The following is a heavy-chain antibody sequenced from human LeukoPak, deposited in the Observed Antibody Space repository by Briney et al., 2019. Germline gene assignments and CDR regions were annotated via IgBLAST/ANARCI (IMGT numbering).Heavy chain of an antibody. Sequence: GGSLRLSCAAPGFTFSSYAMSWVRQAPGKGLEWVSAISGSGGSTYYADSVKGRFTISRDNSKNTLYLQMNSLRAEDTAVYYCAKGRVMVRGVFSWGQGTTVTVSS. D-gene: IGHD3-10*01. CDR2: ISGSGGST. CDR3: AKGRVMVRGVFS. J-gene: IGHJ6*02. CDR1: GFTFSSYA. V-gene: IGHV3-23*01.